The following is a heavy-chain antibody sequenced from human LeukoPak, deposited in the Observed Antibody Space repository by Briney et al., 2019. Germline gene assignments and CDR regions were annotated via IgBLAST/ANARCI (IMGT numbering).Heavy chain of an antibody. CDR3: ARHPPLQQPSTHRFDP. V-gene: IGHV4-39*01. J-gene: IGHJ5*02. CDR1: GGSISSSSYY. Sequence: SETLSLTCTVSGGSISSSSYYWGWIRQPPGKGLEWIGSIYYSGSTYYNPSLKSRVTISVDTSKNQFSLKLSSVTAADTAVYCCARHPPLQQPSTHRFDPWGQGNLVTVSS. D-gene: IGHD6-13*01. CDR2: IYYSGST.